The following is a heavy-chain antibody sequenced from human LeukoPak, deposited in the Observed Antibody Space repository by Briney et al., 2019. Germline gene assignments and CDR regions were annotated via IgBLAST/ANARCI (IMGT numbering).Heavy chain of an antibody. Sequence: KPSETLSLTCAVYGGSFSGYYWIWLRQPPGKGLEWIGEINHSGSTNYNPSLKSRVTISVDTSKNQFSLKLSSVTAADTAVYYCAREWMGATNDYWGQGTLVTVSS. J-gene: IGHJ4*02. CDR2: INHSGST. CDR3: AREWMGATNDY. V-gene: IGHV4-34*01. CDR1: GGSFSGYY. D-gene: IGHD1-26*01.